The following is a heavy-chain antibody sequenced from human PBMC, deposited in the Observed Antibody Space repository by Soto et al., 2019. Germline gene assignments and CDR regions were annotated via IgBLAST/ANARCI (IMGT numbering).Heavy chain of an antibody. J-gene: IGHJ6*02. CDR3: AKEPRSRAVTATRVNGMDV. CDR1: GFSFSDFG. V-gene: IGHV3-30*18. Sequence: PGGSLRLSCAPSGFSFSDFGMHWVRQAPGKGLEWVAAISHDGSNQYYGDSVKGRFSISRDHSNNRLYLQMNNLKVEDSAIYYCAKEPRSRAVTATRVNGMDVWGQGTTVTVSS. CDR2: ISHDGSNQ. D-gene: IGHD2-21*02.